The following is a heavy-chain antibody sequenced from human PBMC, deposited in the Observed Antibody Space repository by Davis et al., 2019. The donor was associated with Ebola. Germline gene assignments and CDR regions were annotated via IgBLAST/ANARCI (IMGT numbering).Heavy chain of an antibody. J-gene: IGHJ3*02. CDR3: TTERPIPRGYSGYVVGVVGPKDAFDI. CDR2: IKSKTDGGTT. V-gene: IGHV3-15*01. CDR1: GFTFSNAW. Sequence: PGGSLRLSCAASGFTFSNAWMSWVRQAPGKGLEWVGRIKSKTDGGTTDYAAPVKGRFTISRDDSKNTLYLQMNSLKTEDTAVYYCTTERPIPRGYSGYVVGVVGPKDAFDIWGQGTMVTVSS. D-gene: IGHD5-12*01.